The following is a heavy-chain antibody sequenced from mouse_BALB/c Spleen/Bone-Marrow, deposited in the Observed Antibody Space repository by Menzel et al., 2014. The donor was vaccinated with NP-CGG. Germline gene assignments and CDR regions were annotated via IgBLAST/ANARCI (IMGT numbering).Heavy chain of an antibody. CDR2: IDPANGNT. CDR1: GFNIKDTY. CDR3: ARGYYDYVYAMDY. J-gene: IGHJ4*01. V-gene: IGHV14-3*02. D-gene: IGHD2-4*01. Sequence: VQLQQSRAELVKPGASVKLSCTASGFNIKDTYMHWVKQRPEQGLEWIGRIDPANGNTKYDPKFQGKATITADTSSNTAYLQLSSLTSEDTAVYYCARGYYDYVYAMDYWGQGTSVTVSS.